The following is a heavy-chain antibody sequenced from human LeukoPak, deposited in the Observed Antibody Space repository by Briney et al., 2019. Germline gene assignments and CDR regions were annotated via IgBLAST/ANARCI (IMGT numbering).Heavy chain of an antibody. CDR3: AREDRGVINWFDP. Sequence: ASVKVSCKASGYTFTDYYMYWVRQAPGQGLEWMGWINPNSGGTNYAQKFQGRVTKTRDTSISTAHMEVSRLRSDDTAVYYCAREDRGVINWFDPWGQGTLVTVSS. CDR2: INPNSGGT. J-gene: IGHJ5*02. V-gene: IGHV1-2*02. CDR1: GYTFTDYY. D-gene: IGHD3-10*01.